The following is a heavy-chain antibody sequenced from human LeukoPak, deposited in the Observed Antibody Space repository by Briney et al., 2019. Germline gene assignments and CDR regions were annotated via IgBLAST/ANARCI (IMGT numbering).Heavy chain of an antibody. CDR2: IYHSGRT. V-gene: IGHV4-38-2*02. CDR1: GYSINSGYY. Sequence: SETLSLTCTVSGYSINSGYYWGWIRQPPGKGLEWIGSIYHSGRTFYNPSLKSRVTIAVDTSKNQFSLKLTSVTAADTSVYYCARLYRPATRFDLWGQGTLVTVSS. CDR3: ARLYRPATRFDL. J-gene: IGHJ4*02. D-gene: IGHD5-24*01.